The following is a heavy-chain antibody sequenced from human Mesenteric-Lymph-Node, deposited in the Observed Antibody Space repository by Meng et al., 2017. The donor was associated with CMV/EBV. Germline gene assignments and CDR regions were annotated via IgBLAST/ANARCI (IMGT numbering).Heavy chain of an antibody. Sequence: CQASASPFPVSYIPWVRQAPGQGLELLGWIHPTSGGTNYAQKFQGRVTMTRDTSISTAYMELSRLRSDDTAVYYCASSNFPKDWFDPWGQGTLVTVSS. CDR2: IHPTSGGT. CDR1: ASPFPVSY. CDR3: ASSNFPKDWFDP. D-gene: IGHD4-11*01. V-gene: IGHV1-2*02. J-gene: IGHJ5*02.